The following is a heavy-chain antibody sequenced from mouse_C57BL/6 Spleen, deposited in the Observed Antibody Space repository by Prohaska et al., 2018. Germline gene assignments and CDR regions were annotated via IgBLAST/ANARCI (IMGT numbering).Heavy chain of an antibody. CDR3: AIVYGYGNYFDY. Sequence: GAELVKPGSSVTMSCKASGYTFTSYWMHWVKHRSFQGLEWLGRIHPSDSDTNYNQKFKGKSTLTVDKSSSTAYMQLSSLTSEDSAVYYCAIVYGYGNYFDYWGQGTTLTVSS. D-gene: IGHD2-2*01. CDR2: IHPSDSDT. J-gene: IGHJ2*01. CDR1: GYTFTSYW. V-gene: IGHV1-74*01.